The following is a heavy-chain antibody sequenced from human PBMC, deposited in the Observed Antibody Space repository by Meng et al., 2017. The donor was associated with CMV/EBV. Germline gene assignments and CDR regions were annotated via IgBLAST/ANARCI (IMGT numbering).Heavy chain of an antibody. CDR2: ISSSSSYI. CDR3: ARDSSSWYCDY. CDR1: GFPFSSYS. V-gene: IGHV3-21*01. D-gene: IGHD6-13*01. Sequence: VRLGESGGGLVKPGGSLRLSFRASGFPFSSYSMNWVRQAPGKGLEWVSSISSSSSYIYYADSVKGRFTISRDNAKNSLYLQMNSLRAEDTAVYYCARDSSSWYCDYWGQGTLVTVSS. J-gene: IGHJ4*02.